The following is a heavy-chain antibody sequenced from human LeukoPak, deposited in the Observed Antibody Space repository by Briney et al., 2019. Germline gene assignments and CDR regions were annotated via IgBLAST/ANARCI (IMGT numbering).Heavy chain of an antibody. D-gene: IGHD3-22*01. CDR1: GFTFSSYA. V-gene: IGHV3-23*01. Sequence: GGSLRLSCAASGFTFSSYAMSWVRQAPGKGLEWVSAISGSGGSTYYADSVKGRFTISRDNSKNTLYLQMNSLRAGDTAVYYCAKVLTYYYDSSGPLLAFDYWGQGTLVTVSS. CDR2: ISGSGGST. J-gene: IGHJ4*02. CDR3: AKVLTYYYDSSGPLLAFDY.